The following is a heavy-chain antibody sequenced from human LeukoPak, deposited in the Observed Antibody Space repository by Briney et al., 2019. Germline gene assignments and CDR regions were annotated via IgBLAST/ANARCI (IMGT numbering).Heavy chain of an antibody. J-gene: IGHJ6*03. D-gene: IGHD3-10*01. Sequence: GGSLSLSCAASGFTFSSYAMHWVRQAPGKGLEYVSAISSNGGSTYYANSVKGRFTISRDNSKNTLYLQMGSLRAEDMAVYYCARAGVGWFGEMGNYYYYMDVWGKGTTVTVSS. CDR1: GFTFSSYA. CDR2: ISSNGGST. V-gene: IGHV3-64*01. CDR3: ARAGVGWFGEMGNYYYYMDV.